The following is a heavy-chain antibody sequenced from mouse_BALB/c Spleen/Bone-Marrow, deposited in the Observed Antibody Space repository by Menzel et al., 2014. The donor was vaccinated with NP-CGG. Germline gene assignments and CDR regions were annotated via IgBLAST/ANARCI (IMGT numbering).Heavy chain of an antibody. CDR3: ARSLLRADY. D-gene: IGHD1-1*01. CDR2: INPYNDGT. J-gene: IGHJ4*01. V-gene: IGHV1-14*01. CDR1: GYTFTRYV. Sequence: VHVRQSGPELVKPGASVKMSCKASGYTFTRYVMYWVKQKPGQGLEWIGYINPYNDGTKYNEKFKVKATLTSDKSSSTAYMELSSLTSEDSAVYYCARSLLRADYWGQGTSVTVSS.